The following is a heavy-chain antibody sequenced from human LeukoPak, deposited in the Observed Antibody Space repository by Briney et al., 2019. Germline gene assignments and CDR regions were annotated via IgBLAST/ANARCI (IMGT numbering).Heavy chain of an antibody. CDR1: GFTLRSYV. J-gene: IGHJ6*04. V-gene: IGHV3-23*01. Sequence: GGSLRLSCVASGFTLRSYVMNWVRQTPGKGLEWVSSISGSGGSTYYADSVKGRFTISRDNSKNTLYLQMNSLRAEDTAVYYCARGVDVWGKGTTVTISS. CDR2: ISGSGGST. CDR3: ARGVDV.